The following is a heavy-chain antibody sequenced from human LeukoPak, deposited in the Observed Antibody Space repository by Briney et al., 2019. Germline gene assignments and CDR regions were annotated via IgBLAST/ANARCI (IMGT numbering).Heavy chain of an antibody. V-gene: IGHV1-24*01. CDR3: ATDVYHSAAAGKAAFDY. Sequence: ASVKVSCKVSGYTLTELSMHWVRQAPGKGLEWMGGFDPEDGETIYAQKFQGRVTMTEDTSTDTAYMELSSLRSEGTAVYYCATDVYHSAAAGKAAFDYWGQGTLVTVSS. CDR1: GYTLTELS. CDR2: FDPEDGET. D-gene: IGHD6-13*01. J-gene: IGHJ4*02.